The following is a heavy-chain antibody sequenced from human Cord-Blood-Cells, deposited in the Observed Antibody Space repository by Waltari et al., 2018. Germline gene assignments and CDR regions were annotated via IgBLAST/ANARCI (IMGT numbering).Heavy chain of an antibody. J-gene: IGHJ2*01. V-gene: IGHV4-34*01. D-gene: IGHD6-6*01. Sequence: QVQLQQWGAGLLKPSETLSLTCAVYGGSFSGYYWSWIRQPPGKGLEWIGEINHSGSTTYNPALKSRVTISVDTSKNQFSLKLSSVTAADTAVYYCARKLSSSSWYFDLWGRGTLVTVSS. CDR3: ARKLSSSSWYFDL. CDR2: INHSGST. CDR1: GGSFSGYY.